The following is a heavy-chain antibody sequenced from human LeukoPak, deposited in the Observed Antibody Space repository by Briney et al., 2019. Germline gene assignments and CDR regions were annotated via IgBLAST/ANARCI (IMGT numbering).Heavy chain of an antibody. Sequence: ASVKVSCKASGYTFTSYYMHWVRQAPGQGLEWMGIINPSGGNTNYAQKLQGRVTMTTDTSTSTAYMELRSLRSDDTAVYYCARATLLDCSSTSCSFDYWGQGTLVTVSS. V-gene: IGHV1-46*01. J-gene: IGHJ4*02. D-gene: IGHD2-2*01. CDR3: ARATLLDCSSTSCSFDY. CDR2: INPSGGNT. CDR1: GYTFTSYY.